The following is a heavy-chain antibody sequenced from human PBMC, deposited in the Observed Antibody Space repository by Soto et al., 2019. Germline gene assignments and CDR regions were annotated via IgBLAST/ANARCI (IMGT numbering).Heavy chain of an antibody. V-gene: IGHV3-30-3*01. D-gene: IGHD1-20*01. Sequence: QVQVVESGGGVVQPGGSLRLSCEASGFTFSSYPMHWVRQAPGKGLEWVTLISYDGSNQYYADSVKGRFTISRDNSKDTLYLQMHSLTSDDTAVYFCARGPITQTLFIDHWGQGTLVTVSS. CDR1: GFTFSSYP. CDR2: ISYDGSNQ. J-gene: IGHJ4*02. CDR3: ARGPITQTLFIDH.